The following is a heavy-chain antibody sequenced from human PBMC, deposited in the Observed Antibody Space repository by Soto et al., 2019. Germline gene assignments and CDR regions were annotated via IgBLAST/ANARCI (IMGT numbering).Heavy chain of an antibody. CDR1: GFTFSSYG. J-gene: IGHJ6*03. CDR3: ARGEYCSSTSCRRGYYYYMDV. D-gene: IGHD2-2*01. V-gene: IGHV3-33*01. Sequence: GGSLRLSCAASGFTFSSYGMHWVRQAPGKGLEWVAVIWYDGSNKYYADSVKGRFTISRDNSKNTLYLQMNSLRAEDTAVYYCARGEYCSSTSCRRGYYYYMDVWGKGTTVTVSS. CDR2: IWYDGSNK.